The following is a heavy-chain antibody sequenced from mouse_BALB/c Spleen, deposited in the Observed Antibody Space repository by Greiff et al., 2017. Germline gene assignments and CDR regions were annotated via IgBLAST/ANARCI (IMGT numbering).Heavy chain of an antibody. CDR3: ARGNYPYYFDY. Sequence: LVESGPELGKPGASVKISCKASGYSFTGYNMYWVKQSHRKSLEWIGYIDPYNGGTSYNQKSKGKATLTVDKSSSTAYMHLNSLTSEDSAIYYCARGNYPYYFDYWGQGTTLTVSS. V-gene: IGHV1S135*01. J-gene: IGHJ2*01. D-gene: IGHD2-1*01. CDR1: GYSFTGYN. CDR2: IDPYNGGT.